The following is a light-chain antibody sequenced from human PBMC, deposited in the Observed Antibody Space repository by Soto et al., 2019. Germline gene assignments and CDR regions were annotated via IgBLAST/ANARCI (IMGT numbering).Light chain of an antibody. J-gene: IGLJ2*01. CDR1: SSDVGSYTL. V-gene: IGLV2-23*02. CDR3: CSDAGSSTVV. CDR2: EVS. Sequence: QSALTQPASVSGSPGQSITISCTGTSSDVGSYTLVSWYQQHTGKAPKLMIYEVSKRPSGVSNRFSGSKSGNTASLTISGLQAEDEADYYGCSDAGSSTVVFGGGTKLTVL.